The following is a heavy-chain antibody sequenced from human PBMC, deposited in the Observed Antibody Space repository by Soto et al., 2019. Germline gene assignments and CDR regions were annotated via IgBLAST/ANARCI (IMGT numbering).Heavy chain of an antibody. CDR3: QGASGSYGL. CDR1: GFTFSSYA. D-gene: IGHD1-26*01. V-gene: IGHV3-23*01. J-gene: IGHJ4*02. Sequence: EVQLLESGGGLVQPGGSLRLSCAASGFTFSSYAMSWVRQAPGKGLEWVSAISGSGDNTYYADSVKGRFTISRDNSKNTLYQQINSLRAEDTAVYYCQGASGSYGLRGQGSLVNFSS. CDR2: ISGSGDNT.